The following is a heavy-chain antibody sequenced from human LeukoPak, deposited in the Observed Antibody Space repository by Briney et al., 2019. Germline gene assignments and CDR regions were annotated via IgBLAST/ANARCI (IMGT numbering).Heavy chain of an antibody. V-gene: IGHV3-21*01. J-gene: IGHJ4*02. CDR1: GFTFSSYS. CDR2: ISSGSSYI. D-gene: IGHD5-18*01. Sequence: GGSLRLSCAGSGFTFSSYSMNWVRQAPGKGLEWVSSISSGSSYIYYADSVKGRFTISRDNAKKSLYLQMNSLRAEDTAVYYCARADWDTAMIDYWGQGTVVTVSS. CDR3: ARADWDTAMIDY.